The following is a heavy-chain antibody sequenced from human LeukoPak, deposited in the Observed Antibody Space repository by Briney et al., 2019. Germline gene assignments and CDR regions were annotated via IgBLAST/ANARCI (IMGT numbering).Heavy chain of an antibody. V-gene: IGHV1-2*02. J-gene: IGHJ4*02. CDR1: GYTFTGYY. CDR3: ARGLAYDFWSGYFDY. Sequence: GASVKVSCKASGYTFTGYYMHWVRQAPGQGLEWMGWINPNSGGTNYAQKFRGRVTMTRDTSISTAYMELSRLRSDDTAVYYCARGLAYDFWSGYFDYWGQGTLVTVSS. CDR2: INPNSGGT. D-gene: IGHD3-3*01.